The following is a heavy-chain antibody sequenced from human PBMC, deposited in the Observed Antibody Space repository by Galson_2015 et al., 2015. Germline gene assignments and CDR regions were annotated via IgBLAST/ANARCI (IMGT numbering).Heavy chain of an antibody. J-gene: IGHJ4*02. V-gene: IGHV3-23*01. CDR1: GFTFSSFA. Sequence: SLRLSCAASGFTFSSFAMSWVRQAPGKGLEWVSAISGSGGSTYYADSVKGRFTISRDNSKNTLYLQMNSLRAEDTAVYYCAKGILERPTLIDYWGQGTLVTVSS. D-gene: IGHD1-1*01. CDR3: AKGILERPTLIDY. CDR2: ISGSGGST.